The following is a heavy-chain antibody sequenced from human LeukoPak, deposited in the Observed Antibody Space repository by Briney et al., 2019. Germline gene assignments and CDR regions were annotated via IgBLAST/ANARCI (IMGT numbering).Heavy chain of an antibody. CDR3: AKGTGSGSFLVDY. CDR1: GFSFSSYA. Sequence: GGSLRLSCAASGFSFSSYAMHWGRQAPGKGLEWVAFMRHDGSKKYYADSGQDRFIISRDNSKNTLYLQMNALRTEDTAVHFCAKGTGSGSFLVDYWGQGTLVTVSS. V-gene: IGHV3-30*02. CDR2: MRHDGSKK. J-gene: IGHJ4*02. D-gene: IGHD3-10*01.